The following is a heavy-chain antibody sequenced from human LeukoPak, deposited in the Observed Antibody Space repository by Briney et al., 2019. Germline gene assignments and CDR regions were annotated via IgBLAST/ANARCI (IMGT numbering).Heavy chain of an antibody. D-gene: IGHD3-16*01. CDR1: GFIFSGYG. CDR3: ARDAGGYYDYVWGSYRYYFDY. Sequence: GGSLRLSCAASGFIFSGYGMHWVRQAPGKGLEWVAFIQFDGSDEHYADSVKGRFTISRDNSKNTLFLQMNSLRAEDTSVYYCARDAGGYYDYVWGSYRYYFDYWGQGTLVTVSS. J-gene: IGHJ4*02. V-gene: IGHV3-30*02. CDR2: IQFDGSDE.